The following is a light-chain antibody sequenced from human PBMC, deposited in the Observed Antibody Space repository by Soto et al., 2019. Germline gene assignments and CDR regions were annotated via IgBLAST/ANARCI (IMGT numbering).Light chain of an antibody. V-gene: IGLV2-11*01. Sequence: QSALTQPRSVSGSPGQSVTISCTGTSSDVGGYNYVSWYQQHPGKAPKLMIYDVSKRPSGVPDRFSGSKSSNTASLTISGLQAEDEAYYYCCSYAGSYTLVFGGGTKLTVL. J-gene: IGLJ2*01. CDR3: CSYAGSYTLV. CDR2: DVS. CDR1: SSDVGGYNY.